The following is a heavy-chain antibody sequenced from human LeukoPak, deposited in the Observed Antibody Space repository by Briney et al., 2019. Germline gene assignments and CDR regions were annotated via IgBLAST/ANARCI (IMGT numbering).Heavy chain of an antibody. J-gene: IGHJ6*03. CDR1: DWSFSGYY. V-gene: IGHV4-59*01. Sequence: SETLSLTCAVYDWSFSGYYWSWIRQPPGKGLEWMGYIYYSGSTYYNPSLRSRVTISLDTSKKQFSLKLSSITAADTAVFYCARSSEGRYYYDSSGFSYYYYYMDVWGKGTTVTISS. D-gene: IGHD3-22*01. CDR2: IYYSGST. CDR3: ARSSEGRYYYDSSGFSYYYYYMDV.